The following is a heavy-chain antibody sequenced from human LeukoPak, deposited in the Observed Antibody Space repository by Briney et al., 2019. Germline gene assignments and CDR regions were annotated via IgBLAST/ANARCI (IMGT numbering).Heavy chain of an antibody. CDR1: GFTFSNYA. D-gene: IGHD6-19*01. Sequence: PGRSLRLSCVASGFTFSNYAMHWVRQAPGKGLEWVAVIWYDGSNEYYANSVKGRFTISRDISKNTLYLQMNSLRAEDTAVYYCVQRHSSGWYVYWGQGTLVTVSS. CDR2: IWYDGSNE. CDR3: VQRHSSGWYVY. V-gene: IGHV3-33*06. J-gene: IGHJ4*02.